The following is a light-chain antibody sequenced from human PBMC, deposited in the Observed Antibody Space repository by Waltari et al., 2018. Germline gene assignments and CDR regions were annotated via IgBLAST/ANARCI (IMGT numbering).Light chain of an antibody. V-gene: IGKV4-1*01. Sequence: DIVMTQSPDSLAVSLGARATTNCKSSQSVLYRSNNKHSVAWYQQKPGQSPKLLIYWSSTRESGVPDRFSGGGSGTDFTLTISSLQADDVAIYYCQQYYSLPTFGGGTKVEI. CDR2: WSS. CDR1: QSVLYRSNNKHS. CDR3: QQYYSLPT. J-gene: IGKJ4*01.